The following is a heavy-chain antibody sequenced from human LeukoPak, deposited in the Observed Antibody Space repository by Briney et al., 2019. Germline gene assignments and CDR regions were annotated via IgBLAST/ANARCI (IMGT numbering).Heavy chain of an antibody. D-gene: IGHD3-9*01. J-gene: IGHJ4*02. CDR3: ARLPILTGYSPLYFDY. V-gene: IGHV1-2*02. CDR2: INPNSGGT. Sequence: GASVKVSCKASGYTFTGYYMHWVRQAPGQGLEWMGWINPNSGGTNYAQKFQGRVTMTRDTSISTAYMELSRLRSDDTAVYYCARLPILTGYSPLYFDYWGQGTLATVSS. CDR1: GYTFTGYY.